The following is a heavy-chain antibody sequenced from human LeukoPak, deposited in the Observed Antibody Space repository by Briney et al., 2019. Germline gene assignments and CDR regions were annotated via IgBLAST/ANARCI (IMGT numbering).Heavy chain of an antibody. V-gene: IGHV3-23*01. D-gene: IGHD5-18*01. CDR2: IFGSGGSP. CDR1: GFTFGSHA. J-gene: IGHJ4*02. Sequence: GGSLRLSCEASGFTFGSHAMYWFRQAPGKGLDWVAGIFGSGGSPHYADSVKGRFTISRDNSRNTVYLQINSLRAEDTAVYYCGKTTVGYSSGQKPAWPVDYWGQGTLVTVSS. CDR3: GKTTVGYSSGQKPAWPVDY.